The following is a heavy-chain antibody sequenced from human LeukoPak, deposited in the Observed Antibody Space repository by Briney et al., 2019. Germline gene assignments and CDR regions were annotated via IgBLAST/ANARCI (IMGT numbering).Heavy chain of an antibody. CDR3: VKDNPLDY. CDR2: IRYDGSNK. Sequence: GGSLRLSCGASGFTFSNYGMLWVRQAPGKGLEWVAFIRYDGSNKLYADSVKGRFTTSRDNSKNTLYLHINSLRAEDTAVYYCVKDNPLDYWGQGTLVIVSS. D-gene: IGHD1-14*01. CDR1: GFTFSNYG. V-gene: IGHV3-30*02. J-gene: IGHJ4*02.